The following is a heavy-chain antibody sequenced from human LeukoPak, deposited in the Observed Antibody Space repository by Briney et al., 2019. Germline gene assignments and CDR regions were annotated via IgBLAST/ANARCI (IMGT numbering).Heavy chain of an antibody. CDR1: GGSISSYY. CDR2: IYNSGST. D-gene: IGHD5-12*01. V-gene: IGHV4-4*07. CDR3: TRDSSGYDWFYDY. J-gene: IGHJ4*02. Sequence: SETLSLTCTVSGGSISSYYWSWLRQPAGKGLEWIGRIYNSGSTTYNPSLKSRVTMSVDTSKNQFSLKLSSVTAADTAVYYCTRDSSGYDWFYDYWGQGTLVTVSS.